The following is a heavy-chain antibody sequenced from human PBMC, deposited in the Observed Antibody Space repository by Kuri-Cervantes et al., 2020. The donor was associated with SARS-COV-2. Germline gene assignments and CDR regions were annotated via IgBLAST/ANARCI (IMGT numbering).Heavy chain of an antibody. Sequence: SVKVSCKASGGTFDSYTIGWVRQTPGQGLEWMGGIITAFGTADYAQKFQDRVTLIADKSTSTVFMELSRLSSEDTAVYYCAKELLWFGDLHGGYFDYWGQGTLVTVSS. V-gene: IGHV1-69*06. CDR2: IITAFGTA. D-gene: IGHD3-10*01. J-gene: IGHJ4*02. CDR1: GGTFDSYT. CDR3: AKELLWFGDLHGGYFDY.